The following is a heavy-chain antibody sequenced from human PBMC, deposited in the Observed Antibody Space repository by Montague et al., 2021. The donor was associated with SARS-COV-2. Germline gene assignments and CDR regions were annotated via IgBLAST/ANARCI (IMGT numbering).Heavy chain of an antibody. CDR2: INWDDDK. V-gene: IGHV2-70*01. CDR3: ARTTIGGSGYGGFDP. Sequence: VKPTQTLTLTCTFSGFSFSTSGMCVTWIRQPPGKALEWLALINWDDDKYYNTSLHTRLTISKDTSKNQVVLTMTNMDPVDTATYYCARTTIGGSGYGGFDPGGPGTRVTVPS. CDR1: GFSFSTSGMC. D-gene: IGHD6-19*01. J-gene: IGHJ5*02.